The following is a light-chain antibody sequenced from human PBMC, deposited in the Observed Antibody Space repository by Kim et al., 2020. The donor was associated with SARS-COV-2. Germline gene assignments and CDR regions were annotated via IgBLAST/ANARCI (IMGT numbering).Light chain of an antibody. V-gene: IGLV3-21*04. CDR3: QVWDTPSDHYV. Sequence: SYELTQPPSVSVAPGKTATITCGGNNIGSKSVQWYQQKPGQAPVLVIYDDRDRPSGIPERFSGSNSGKTATLTISRVEAGDEADYFCQVWDTPSDHYV. J-gene: IGLJ1*01. CDR1: NIGSKS. CDR2: DDR.